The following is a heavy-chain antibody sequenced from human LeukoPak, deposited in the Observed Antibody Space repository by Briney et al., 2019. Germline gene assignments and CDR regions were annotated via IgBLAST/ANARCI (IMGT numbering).Heavy chain of an antibody. Sequence: GGSLRLSCAASGFTFSSYSMNWVRQAPGKGLEWVSSISSSSYIYYADSVKGRFTISRDNAKNSLYLQMNSLRAEDTAVYYCATANWSYVNSAHGDYWGQGTLVTVSS. D-gene: IGHD3-22*01. CDR2: ISSSSYI. J-gene: IGHJ4*02. V-gene: IGHV3-21*01. CDR3: ATANWSYVNSAHGDY. CDR1: GFTFSSYS.